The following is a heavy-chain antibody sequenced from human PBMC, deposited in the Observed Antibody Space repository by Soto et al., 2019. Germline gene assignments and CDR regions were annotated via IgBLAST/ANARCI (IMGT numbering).Heavy chain of an antibody. V-gene: IGHV1-3*01. CDR2: INAANGDT. J-gene: IGHJ5*02. Sequence: ASVKVACKASGYTFTSYGIHWVRQAPGQRLEWMGWINAANGDTKYSPKFQGRVTITRDTSASTAYMELSSLISEDTAVYYCVRRPVSATGIVWFDPWGQGTLVTVSS. CDR1: GYTFTSYG. CDR3: VRRPVSATGIVWFDP. D-gene: IGHD2-15*01.